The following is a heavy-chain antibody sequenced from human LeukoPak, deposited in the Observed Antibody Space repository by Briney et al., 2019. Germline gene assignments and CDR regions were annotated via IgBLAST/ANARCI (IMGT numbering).Heavy chain of an antibody. CDR1: GFTFSSYS. D-gene: IGHD5-18*01. CDR3: ARAGSRGYGYGYYGD. J-gene: IGHJ4*02. Sequence: GGSLRLSCAASGFTFSSYSMNWVRQAPGKGLEWVSSISSSSSYIYYADSVKGRFTISRDNAKNSLYLQMNSLRAEDTAVYYCARAGSRGYGYGYYGDWGEGTLVTVSS. CDR2: ISSSSSYI. V-gene: IGHV3-21*01.